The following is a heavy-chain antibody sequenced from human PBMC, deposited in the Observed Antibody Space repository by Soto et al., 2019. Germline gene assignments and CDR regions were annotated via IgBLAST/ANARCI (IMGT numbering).Heavy chain of an antibody. CDR1: GGSSSAYY. V-gene: IGHV4-34*01. CDR3: ARQTNSRFYGMDV. CDR2: ISHSGAT. Sequence: PPETLRDTYAVYGGSSSAYYWSWSRQTLGKGLEWIGRISHSGATDYNQSHKSRVSISGDTSQNQFSLILTSVTAADTAVYYCARQTNSRFYGMDVPCQGTTIT. J-gene: IGHJ6*02.